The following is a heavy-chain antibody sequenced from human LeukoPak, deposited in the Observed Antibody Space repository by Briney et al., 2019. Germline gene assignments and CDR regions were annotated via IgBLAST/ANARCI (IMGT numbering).Heavy chain of an antibody. V-gene: IGHV4-59*02. CDR2: IYYSGST. D-gene: IGHD5-18*01. CDR3: ARISGRGYSYNNWFDS. Sequence: PGGSLRLSCTVSGFTVSSDSMSWIRQPPGKGLEWIGYIYYSGSTNYNPSLKSRVTISVDTSKNHFSLKLSSVTAADTAMYYCARISGRGYSYNNWFDSWGQGTLVTVSS. J-gene: IGHJ5*01. CDR1: GFTVSSDS.